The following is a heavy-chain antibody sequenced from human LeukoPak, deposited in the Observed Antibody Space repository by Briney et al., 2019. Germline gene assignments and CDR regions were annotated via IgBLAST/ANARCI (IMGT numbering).Heavy chain of an antibody. Sequence: SETLSLTCTVSGYSISSDYYWSWTRQPAGKGLEWIGRVYTSGSTNYNPSLKSRVTMSVDTSNDQFSLKVSSVTAADTAVYYCARGGSSWYADYWGQGTLVTVSS. CDR2: VYTSGST. J-gene: IGHJ4*02. V-gene: IGHV4-4*07. CDR1: GYSISSDYY. D-gene: IGHD6-13*01. CDR3: ARGGSSWYADY.